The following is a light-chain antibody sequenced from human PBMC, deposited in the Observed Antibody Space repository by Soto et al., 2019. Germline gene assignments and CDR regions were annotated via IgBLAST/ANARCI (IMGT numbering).Light chain of an antibody. CDR3: MQALETPLT. Sequence: DIVMTQSPLSLPVTPGETAYISCRSSQSLLHDNGYNFLNWYLQKLGQSPQLLIYLGSTRASGVPDRFSGSASGTDFTLIISRVEAEDVGVYYCMQALETPLTFGGGTKVEIK. V-gene: IGKV2-28*01. CDR1: QSLLHDNGYNF. J-gene: IGKJ4*01. CDR2: LGS.